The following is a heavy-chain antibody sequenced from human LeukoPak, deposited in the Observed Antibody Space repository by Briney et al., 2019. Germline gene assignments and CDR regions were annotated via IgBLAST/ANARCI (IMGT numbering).Heavy chain of an antibody. CDR2: INWNGGST. CDR1: GFTFSSYG. CDR3: ARGGIVVVPAAIRSHAFDI. Sequence: SGGTLRLSCAASGFTFSSYGMSWVRQAPGKGLEWVSGINWNGGSTGYADSVKGRFTISRDNAKNSLYLQMNSLRAEDTALYYCARGGIVVVPAAIRSHAFDIWGQGTMVTVSS. J-gene: IGHJ3*02. V-gene: IGHV3-20*04. D-gene: IGHD2-2*01.